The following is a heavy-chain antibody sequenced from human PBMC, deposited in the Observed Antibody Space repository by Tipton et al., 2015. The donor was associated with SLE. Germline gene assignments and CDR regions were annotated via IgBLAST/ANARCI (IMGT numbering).Heavy chain of an antibody. J-gene: IGHJ4*02. D-gene: IGHD6-25*01. CDR2: IYASGTT. V-gene: IGHV4-4*07. Sequence: TLSLTCTVSGGSISNYYWSWIRQPAGKGPEWIGRIYASGTTEYNPSLKSRVAMSVDTSKNQFSLKLNSVTAAETATYYCTRGSADFDFWGQGTLVTVSS. CDR3: TRGSADFDF. CDR1: GGSISNYY.